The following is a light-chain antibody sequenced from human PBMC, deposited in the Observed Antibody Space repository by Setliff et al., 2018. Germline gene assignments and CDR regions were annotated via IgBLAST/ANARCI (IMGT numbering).Light chain of an antibody. J-gene: IGLJ1*01. CDR3: SSYAGNYIYV. CDR2: EVS. V-gene: IGLV2-14*02. CDR1: SSNVGTYNL. Sequence: QSALTQPASVSGSPGQSITVSCTGTSSNVGTYNLVSWYQQHPGKAPRLMIFEVSKRPSGVPGFSGSKSGNTASLTVSGLQAEDEADYYCSSYAGNYIYVFGSGTKVTVL.